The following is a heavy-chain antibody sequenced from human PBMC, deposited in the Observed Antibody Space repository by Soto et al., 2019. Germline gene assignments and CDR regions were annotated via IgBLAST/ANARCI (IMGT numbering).Heavy chain of an antibody. CDR2: IYYSGST. Sequence: QVQLQESGPGLVKPSQTLSLTCTVSGGSISSGDYYWSWIRQPPGKGLEWIGYIYYSGSTYYNPSLKSRVTISVDTSKNQFSLKLSSVTAADTAVYYCARGGHIVVVTATPYWYFDLWGRGTLVTVSS. D-gene: IGHD2-21*02. V-gene: IGHV4-30-4*01. J-gene: IGHJ2*01. CDR3: ARGGHIVVVTATPYWYFDL. CDR1: GGSISSGDYY.